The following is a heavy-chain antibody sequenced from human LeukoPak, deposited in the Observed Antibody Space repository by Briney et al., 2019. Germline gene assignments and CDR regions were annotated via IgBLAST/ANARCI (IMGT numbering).Heavy chain of an antibody. CDR1: GGSISNYY. CDR2: IYYTGST. CDR3: ARLVATISYGAFDI. J-gene: IGHJ3*02. D-gene: IGHD5-12*01. V-gene: IGHV4-59*08. Sequence: SETLSLTCTVSGGSISNYYWSWIRQPPGKGLEWIGYIYYTGSTNYNPSLKSRVTISVDTSKNQFSLKLSSVTAADTAVYYCARLVATISYGAFDIWGQGTMVTVSS.